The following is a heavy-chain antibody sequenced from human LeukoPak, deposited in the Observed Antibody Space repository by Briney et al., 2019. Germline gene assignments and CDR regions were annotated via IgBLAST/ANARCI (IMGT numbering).Heavy chain of an antibody. CDR3: ARDRSGGYSNYVDWFDP. J-gene: IGHJ5*02. CDR2: IYTSGST. V-gene: IGHV4-4*07. D-gene: IGHD4-11*01. CDR1: GGSISSYY. Sequence: PSETLSLTCTVSGGSISSYYWSWIRQPAGKGLEWIGRIYTSGSTNYNPSLKSRVTMSVDTSKNQFSLKLSSVTAADTAVYYCARDRSGGYSNYVDWFDPWGQGTLVTVSS.